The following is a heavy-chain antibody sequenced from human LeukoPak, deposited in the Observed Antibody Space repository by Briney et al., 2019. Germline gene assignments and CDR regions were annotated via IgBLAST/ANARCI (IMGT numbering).Heavy chain of an antibody. CDR3: ARGFGQFDY. J-gene: IGHJ4*02. Sequence: GGSLRLSCAASGFTFSSYGIHWIRQAPGKGLEWVAFIRYDGSNKDYADSVEGRFTISRDNSKKTLYMQMNSLRTEDTAVYYCARGFGQFDYWGQGALVTVSS. CDR2: IRYDGSNK. V-gene: IGHV3-30*02. D-gene: IGHD3-10*01. CDR1: GFTFSSYG.